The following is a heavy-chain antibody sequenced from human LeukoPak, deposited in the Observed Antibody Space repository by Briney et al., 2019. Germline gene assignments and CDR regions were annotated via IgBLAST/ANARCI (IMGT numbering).Heavy chain of an antibody. CDR2: IYHSGST. CDR3: ARVHETSYYDSSGYYYYYYYYMDV. CDR1: GDSISSSSYY. J-gene: IGHJ6*03. V-gene: IGHV4-39*07. Sequence: RSSETLSLTCSVSGDSISSSSYYWGWIRQPPGKGLEWLGSIYHSGSTYYNPSLKSRVTISVDTSKNQFSLKLSSVTAADTAVYYCARVHETSYYDSSGYYYYYYYYMDVWGKGTTVTVSS. D-gene: IGHD3-22*01.